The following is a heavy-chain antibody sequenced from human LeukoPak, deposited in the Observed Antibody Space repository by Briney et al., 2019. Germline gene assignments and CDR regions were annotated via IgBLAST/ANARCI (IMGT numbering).Heavy chain of an antibody. CDR3: ARAPRDGTTLFDY. J-gene: IGHJ4*02. D-gene: IGHD1-1*01. CDR1: GFTFSGFG. CDR2: VSRSSSDT. V-gene: IGHV3-21*04. Sequence: PGGSLRLSCAASGFTFSGFGMNWVRQAPGKGLEWVSSVSRSSSDTYYADSVKGRFTISRDNAKNSLYLQMNSLKTEDTAVYYCARAPRDGTTLFDYWGQGTLVTVSS.